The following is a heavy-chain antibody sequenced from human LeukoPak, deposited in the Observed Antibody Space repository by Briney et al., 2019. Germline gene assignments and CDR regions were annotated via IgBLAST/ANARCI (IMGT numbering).Heavy chain of an antibody. V-gene: IGHV3-23*01. CDR2: LSGNGRIV. D-gene: IGHD1-26*01. J-gene: IGHJ4*02. Sequence: GGSLRLSCAGSGFTFSIYAMNWFRQAPGVGLEWVSGLSGNGRIVNYADSVKGRFTISRDNSKNTLYLQMNSLRAEDTAVYYCAKSSSGSYLVYYFDYWGQGTLVTVSS. CDR3: AKSSSGSYLVYYFDY. CDR1: GFTFSIYA.